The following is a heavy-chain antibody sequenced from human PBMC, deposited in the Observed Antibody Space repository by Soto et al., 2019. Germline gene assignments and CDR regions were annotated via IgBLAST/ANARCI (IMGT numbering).Heavy chain of an antibody. V-gene: IGHV3-7*03. Sequence: EVQLVESGGGLVQPGGSLRLSCAASGFTFSSYWMSWVRQAPGKGLEWVANIKQDGSEKYYVDSVKGRFTISRDNAKNSLYLQMNGLRAEDRAVYYCARAIRGGHGNGFDPWGQGTLVTVSS. CDR2: IKQDGSEK. CDR1: GFTFSSYW. J-gene: IGHJ5*02. CDR3: ARAIRGGHGNGFDP. D-gene: IGHD3-10*01.